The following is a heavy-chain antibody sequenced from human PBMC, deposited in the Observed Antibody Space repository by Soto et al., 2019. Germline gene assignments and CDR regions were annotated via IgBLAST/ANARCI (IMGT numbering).Heavy chain of an antibody. CDR2: ISYDGSSK. V-gene: IGHV3-30-3*01. Sequence: QVQLVESGGGVVQPGRSLRLSCAASGFTFSSYAMHWVRKAPGKGLEWVAVISYDGSSKYYADSVKGRFTISRDNSKNTLYLQMNSLRAEDTAVYYCARGAYNWNFDAFDIWGQGTMVTVSS. D-gene: IGHD1-7*01. CDR3: ARGAYNWNFDAFDI. J-gene: IGHJ3*02. CDR1: GFTFSSYA.